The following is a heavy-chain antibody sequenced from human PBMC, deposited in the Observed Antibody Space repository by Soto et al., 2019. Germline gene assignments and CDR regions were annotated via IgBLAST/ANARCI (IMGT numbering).Heavy chain of an antibody. Sequence: QVQLVQSGAEVKKPGSSVKVSCKASGGTFSSYAISWVRQAPGQGLEWMGGIIPIFGTANYAQKFQGRVTITAVKSASTAYMELSSLRSEDTAVYYCARDGDILTVYYRGYYYYGMDVWGQGTTVTVSS. J-gene: IGHJ6*02. CDR2: IIPIFGTA. D-gene: IGHD3-9*01. CDR1: GGTFSSYA. CDR3: ARDGDILTVYYRGYYYYGMDV. V-gene: IGHV1-69*06.